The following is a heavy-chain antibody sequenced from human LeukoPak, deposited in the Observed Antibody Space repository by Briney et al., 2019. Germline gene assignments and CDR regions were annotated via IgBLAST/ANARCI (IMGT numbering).Heavy chain of an antibody. D-gene: IGHD2-21*02. Sequence: ASVKVSCKASGYTFTSYAMHWVRQAPGQRLEWMGWINAGNGNTKYSQKFQGRVTITKDTSASTAYMELSSLRSEDTAVYYCARGETAYDAFDIWGQGTMVTVSS. V-gene: IGHV1-3*01. CDR3: ARGETAYDAFDI. J-gene: IGHJ3*02. CDR2: INAGNGNT. CDR1: GYTFTSYA.